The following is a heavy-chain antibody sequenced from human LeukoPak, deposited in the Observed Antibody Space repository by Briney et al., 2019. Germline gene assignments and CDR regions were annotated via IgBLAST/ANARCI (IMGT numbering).Heavy chain of an antibody. CDR2: INHSGST. Sequence: PSETLSLTCAVYGGSFSGYYRSWIRQPPGKGLEWIEEINHSGSTNYNPSLKSRVTISVDTSRNQFSLKLSSVTAADTAVFYCARGRVRYPSITMMDWGQGALVTVSS. CDR3: ARGRVRYPSITMMD. CDR1: GGSFSGYY. D-gene: IGHD3-22*01. J-gene: IGHJ4*02. V-gene: IGHV4-34*01.